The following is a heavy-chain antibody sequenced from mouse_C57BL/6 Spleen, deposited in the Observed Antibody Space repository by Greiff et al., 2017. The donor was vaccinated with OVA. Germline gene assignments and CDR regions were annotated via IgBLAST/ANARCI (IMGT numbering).Heavy chain of an antibody. CDR3: TRSEDGYYFDY. J-gene: IGHJ2*01. CDR2: IDPETGGT. D-gene: IGHD2-3*01. V-gene: IGHV1-15*01. Sequence: QVQLQQPGAELVRPGASVTLSCKASGYTFTDYEMHWVKQTPVHGLEWIGAIDPETGGTAYNQKFKGKAILTADKSSSTAYMELRSLTSEDSAVYYCTRSEDGYYFDYWGQGTTLTVSS. CDR1: GYTFTDYE.